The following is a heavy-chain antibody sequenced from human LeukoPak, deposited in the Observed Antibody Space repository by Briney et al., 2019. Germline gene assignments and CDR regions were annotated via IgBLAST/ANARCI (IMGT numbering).Heavy chain of an antibody. D-gene: IGHD3-9*01. V-gene: IGHV1-46*01. CDR2: INPSGGST. CDR3: ARDNDILTGYSLYYFDY. J-gene: IGHJ4*02. Sequence: ASVKVSCKASGYTFTSYYMRWVRQAPGQGLEWMGIINPSGGSTSYAQKFQGRVTMTRDTSTSTVYMELSSLRSEDAAVYYCARDNDILTGYSLYYFDYWGQGTLVTVSS. CDR1: GYTFTSYY.